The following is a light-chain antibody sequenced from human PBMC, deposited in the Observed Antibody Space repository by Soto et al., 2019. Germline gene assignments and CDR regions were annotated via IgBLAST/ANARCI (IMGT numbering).Light chain of an antibody. CDR2: DVT. CDR3: TSYTSSITYV. CDR1: SSDVGGYNF. V-gene: IGLV2-14*03. J-gene: IGLJ1*01. Sequence: QSALTQPASVSGSPGQSITISCTGTSSDVGGYNFVSWYQHHPGKAPKLIIYDVTNRLSGISNRFSGSKSGNTASLTISGLQVEDEADYYCTSYTSSITYVFGTGTKVTVL.